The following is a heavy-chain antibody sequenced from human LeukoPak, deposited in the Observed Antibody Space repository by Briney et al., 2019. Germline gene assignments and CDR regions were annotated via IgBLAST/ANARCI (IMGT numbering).Heavy chain of an antibody. CDR1: GDSVSSSSST. CDR3: ARDTVAGNYFDY. J-gene: IGHJ4*02. CDR2: TYYRSKWFN. Sequence: SQTLSLTCAISGDSVSSSSSTWHWIRQSPSRGLEWLGRTYYRSKWFNDYALSVKSRMTINPDTSKNQFSLQLNSVTPEDTAVYYCARDTVAGNYFDYWGQGTLVTVSS. V-gene: IGHV6-1*01. D-gene: IGHD6-19*01.